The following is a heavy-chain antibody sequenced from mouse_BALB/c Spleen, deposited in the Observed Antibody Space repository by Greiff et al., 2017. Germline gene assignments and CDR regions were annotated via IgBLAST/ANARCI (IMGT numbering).Heavy chain of an antibody. J-gene: IGHJ3*01. Sequence: EVKLVESGGGLVQPGGSMKLSCVASGFTFSNYWMNWVRQSPEKGLEWVAEIRLKSNNYATHYAESVKGRFTISRDDSKSSVYLQMNNLRAEDTGIYYCTSSSYYGSPFAYWGQGTLVTVSA. D-gene: IGHD1-1*01. CDR1: GFTFSNYW. CDR3: TSSSYYGSPFAY. V-gene: IGHV6-6*02. CDR2: IRLKSNNYAT.